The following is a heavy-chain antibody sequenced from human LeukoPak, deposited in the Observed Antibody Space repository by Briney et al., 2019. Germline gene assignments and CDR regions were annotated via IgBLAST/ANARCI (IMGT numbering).Heavy chain of an antibody. J-gene: IGHJ4*02. Sequence: GGSLRLSCGASGFTLSSYSMNWVPQAPGKGLEWVSSISSSSSYIYYADSVKGRFTTSRDNAKNSLYLQMNSLRGEDTAVYYCAKDMKVAAGPFDYWGQGTLVTVAS. CDR1: GFTLSSYS. V-gene: IGHV3-21*04. D-gene: IGHD6-13*01. CDR3: AKDMKVAAGPFDY. CDR2: ISSSSSYI.